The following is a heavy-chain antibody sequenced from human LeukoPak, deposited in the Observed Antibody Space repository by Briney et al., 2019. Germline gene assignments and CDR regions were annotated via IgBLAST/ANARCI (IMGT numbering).Heavy chain of an antibody. Sequence: GGSLRLSCAASGFTFDDYGLSWVRQAPGKGLEWVSGINWNGGSTGYADSVKGRFTISRDNAKNSLYLQMNSLRAEDTAVYYCARAEYSGSYPLWYWGQGTLVTVSS. CDR3: ARAEYSGSYPLWY. D-gene: IGHD1-26*01. CDR1: GFTFDDYG. V-gene: IGHV3-20*04. J-gene: IGHJ4*02. CDR2: INWNGGST.